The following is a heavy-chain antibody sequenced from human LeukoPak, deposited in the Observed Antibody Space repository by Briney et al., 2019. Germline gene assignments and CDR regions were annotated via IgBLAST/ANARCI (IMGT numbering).Heavy chain of an antibody. J-gene: IGHJ6*02. CDR2: MNPNSGNT. Sequence: ASVKVSCKASGYTFTSYDINWVRQATGQGLEWMGWMNPNSGNTGYAQKFQGRVTITADESTSTAYMELSSLRSEDTAVYYCARAGGLSDYYYGMDVWGQGTTVTVSS. CDR1: GYTFTSYD. CDR3: ARAGGLSDYYYGMDV. D-gene: IGHD1-26*01. V-gene: IGHV1-8*01.